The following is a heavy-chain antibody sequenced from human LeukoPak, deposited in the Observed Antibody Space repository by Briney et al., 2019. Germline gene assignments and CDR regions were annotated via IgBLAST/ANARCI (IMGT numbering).Heavy chain of an antibody. CDR3: AKGEGYCSSTSCYYGYYYMDV. V-gene: IGHV3-23*01. J-gene: IGHJ6*03. D-gene: IGHD2-2*01. Sequence: GGTLRLSCAASGFTFSSYGMSWVRQAPGKGLEWVSAISGSGGSTYYADSVKGRFTISRDNSKNTLYLQMNSLRAEDTAVYYCAKGEGYCSSTSCYYGYYYMDVWGKGTTVTVSS. CDR2: ISGSGGST. CDR1: GFTFSSYG.